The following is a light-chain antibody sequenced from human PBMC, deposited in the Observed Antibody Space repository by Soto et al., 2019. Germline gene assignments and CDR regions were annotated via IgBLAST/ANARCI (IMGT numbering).Light chain of an antibody. CDR2: TAS. CDR3: QQYNTLSPYT. V-gene: IGKV1-5*03. Sequence: DIQMTQSPSTLSASVGDRVTITCRASQSVTTWLAWYQQKPGKAPKVLIYTASILESGVPSRFSGSGSGTEFTHTISSLQPDDFATYYCQQYNTLSPYTFGQGTMVEI. CDR1: QSVTTW. J-gene: IGKJ2*01.